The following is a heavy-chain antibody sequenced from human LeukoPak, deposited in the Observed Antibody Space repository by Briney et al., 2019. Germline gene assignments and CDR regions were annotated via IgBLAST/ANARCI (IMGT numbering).Heavy chain of an antibody. CDR3: ATDRDTKWSLDY. CDR2: IWYDGTKK. D-gene: IGHD2-15*01. CDR1: GFTFSTYG. J-gene: IGHJ4*02. V-gene: IGHV3-33*01. Sequence: GGSLRLSCAASGFTFSTYGMHWVRQAPGKGLEWVAVIWYDGTKKYHEDSVKGRFNISRDNSKNTLYLQMNSLRVEDTAVYYCATDRDTKWSLDYWGRGAQVTVSA.